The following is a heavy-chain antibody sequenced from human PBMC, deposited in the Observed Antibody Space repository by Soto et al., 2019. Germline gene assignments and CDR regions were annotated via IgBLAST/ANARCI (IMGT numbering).Heavy chain of an antibody. J-gene: IGHJ4*02. V-gene: IGHV3-33*01. Sequence: QVQLVESGGGVVQPGRSLRLSCAASGFTFSSYGMHWVRQAPGKGLEWVAVIWYDGNDKYYADFVKGRFTISRDNAKNTVSLQMNSLRAEDTAVYYCARDRHSSSSGYFEYWGQATLVTVSS. CDR1: GFTFSSYG. D-gene: IGHD6-6*01. CDR2: IWYDGNDK. CDR3: ARDRHSSSSGYFEY.